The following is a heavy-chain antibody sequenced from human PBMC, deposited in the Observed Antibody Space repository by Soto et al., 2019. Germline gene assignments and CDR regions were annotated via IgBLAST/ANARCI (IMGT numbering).Heavy chain of an antibody. CDR2: IIPKLGSA. D-gene: IGHD3-9*01. Sequence: GASVKVSCKASGGGNLRDYRTTWVRRAPGQGLEWMGGIIPKLGSANYAQNFQGRVTITADASTNTVYMELRSLRSDDTAVYYCARDRIDILTGFARDEGTGYMSHHDYWGQGTLVTVSS. J-gene: IGHJ4*02. V-gene: IGHV1-69*13. CDR1: GGGNLRDYR. CDR3: ARDRIDILTGFARDEGTGYMSHHDY.